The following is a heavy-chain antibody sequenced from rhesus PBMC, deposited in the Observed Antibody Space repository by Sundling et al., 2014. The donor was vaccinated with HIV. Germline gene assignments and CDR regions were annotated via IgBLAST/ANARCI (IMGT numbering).Heavy chain of an antibody. Sequence: QVQLQESGPAVVKPSETLSLTCAVSGGSFSGYYWGWIRQPPGKGLEYIGYISGSSGSTNYNPSLKSRVTISKDTSKNQFSLKLSSVTAADTAVYYCARDGYCAGSDCYPFDYWGQGVLVTVSS. CDR3: ARDGYCAGSDCYPFDY. V-gene: IGHV4-99*02. CDR2: ISGSSGST. J-gene: IGHJ4*01. CDR1: GGSFSGYY. D-gene: IGHD2-21*01.